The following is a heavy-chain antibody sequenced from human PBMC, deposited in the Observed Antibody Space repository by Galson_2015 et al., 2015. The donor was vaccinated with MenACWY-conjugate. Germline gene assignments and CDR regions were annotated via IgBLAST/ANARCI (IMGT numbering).Heavy chain of an antibody. CDR2: IKSQTDGGKM. J-gene: IGHJ6*03. CDR1: AFTFSNAY. CDR3: TTHKPDSWGGLLFHFYMDV. Sequence: SLRLSCAGSAFTFSNAYMSWVRQAPGKGLEWVGRIKSQTDGGKMDYAAPVEGRFTISRDDSKNTLYLQMNSLKIEDTAVYYCTTHKPDSWGGLLFHFYMDVWGKGTTVTVSS. V-gene: IGHV3-15*01. D-gene: IGHD2-21*01.